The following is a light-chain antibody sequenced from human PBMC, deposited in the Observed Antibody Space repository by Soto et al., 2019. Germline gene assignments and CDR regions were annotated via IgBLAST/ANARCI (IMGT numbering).Light chain of an antibody. V-gene: IGLV1-40*01. CDR2: G. Sequence: QSVLTQPPSVSGAPGQRVTISCTGSSSNIGAGYPVHWYQQLPGTAPKLLVAGNRPSGVPDRFSVSKSGASASLAITGLPAEDEAEYYSQSYDSSLSRRWVFVEGTKLTVL. J-gene: IGLJ3*02. CDR1: SSNIGAGYP. CDR3: QSYDSSLSRRWV.